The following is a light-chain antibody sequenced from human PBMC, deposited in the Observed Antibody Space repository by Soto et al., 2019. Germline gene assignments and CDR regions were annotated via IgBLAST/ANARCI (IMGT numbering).Light chain of an antibody. V-gene: IGKV1-39*01. Sequence: DIQMTQSPSSLSASVGDRVTITCRASQSISNSLTWYQQKPGKAPQFLIFGASSLPGGVPSRCSGSGSGADFTLTISSLQPEVFATYFCQQSYSTPYTFGQGTKLEIK. CDR1: QSISNS. J-gene: IGKJ2*01. CDR3: QQSYSTPYT. CDR2: GAS.